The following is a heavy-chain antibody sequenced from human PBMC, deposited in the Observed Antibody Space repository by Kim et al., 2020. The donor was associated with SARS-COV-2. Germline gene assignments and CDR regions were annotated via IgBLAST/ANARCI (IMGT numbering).Heavy chain of an antibody. Sequence: YNPSLKSRVTISVDTSKNQFSLKLSSVTAADTAVYYCARLSSWYLGGMDVWGQGTTVTVSS. CDR3: ARLSSWYLGGMDV. D-gene: IGHD6-13*01. V-gene: IGHV4-39*01. J-gene: IGHJ6*02.